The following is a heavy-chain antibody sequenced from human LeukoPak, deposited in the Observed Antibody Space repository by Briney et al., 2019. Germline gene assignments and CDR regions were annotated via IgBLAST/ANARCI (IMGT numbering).Heavy chain of an antibody. CDR3: ARDDLTGYYRSPHFNY. V-gene: IGHV4-59*01. CDR2: IYYSGST. J-gene: IGHJ4*02. CDR1: GGSISSYY. D-gene: IGHD3-9*01. Sequence: SETLSLTCTVSGGSISSYYWSWIRQPPGKGLEWIGYIYYSGSTNYNPSLKSRVTISVDTSKNQFSLKLSSVTAADTAVYYCARDDLTGYYRSPHFNYWGQGTLVTVSS.